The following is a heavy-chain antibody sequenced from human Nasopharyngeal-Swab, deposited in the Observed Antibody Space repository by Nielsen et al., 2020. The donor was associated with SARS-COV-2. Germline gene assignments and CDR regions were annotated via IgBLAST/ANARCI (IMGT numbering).Heavy chain of an antibody. CDR1: GFTFIRSA. J-gene: IGHJ4*02. D-gene: IGHD6-13*01. CDR2: IVIGSDNT. V-gene: IGHV1-58*02. Sequence: SVKVPCKASGFTFIRSAMQWVRQARGQRLEWIGWIVIGSDNTKYARKFQERVTITRDMSTSTAYMELSSLRSEDTAVYYCAAGRYSSSWYSGIDYWGQGTLVTVSS. CDR3: AAGRYSSSWYSGIDY.